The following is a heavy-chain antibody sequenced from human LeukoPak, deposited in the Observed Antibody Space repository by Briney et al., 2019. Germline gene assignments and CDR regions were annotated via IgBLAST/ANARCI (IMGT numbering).Heavy chain of an antibody. CDR2: INHSGST. J-gene: IGHJ5*02. D-gene: IGHD3-10*01. V-gene: IGHV4-34*01. CDR1: GGSFSGYY. CDR3: ARGGLLWFRNGNWFDP. Sequence: KPSETLSLTCAVYGGSFSGYYWSWIRQPPGKGLEWIGEINHSGSTNYNPSLKSRVTISVDTSKNQFSLKLSSVTAADTAVYYCARGGLLWFRNGNWFDPWGQGTLVTVSS.